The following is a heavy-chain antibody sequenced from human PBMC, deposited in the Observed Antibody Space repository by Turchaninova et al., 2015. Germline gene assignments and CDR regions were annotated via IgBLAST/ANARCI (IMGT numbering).Heavy chain of an antibody. CDR3: ARGIREYSSSWYWFDP. Sequence: QVHLVQSGAEVKKPGASVTLCCKASGYTVTSYYMHWVRQAPGQGLEWMGIINPSGGSTSYAQKFQGRVTMTRDTSTSTDYMEMSSLRSEDTAVYYCARGIREYSSSWYWFDPWGQGTLVTVSS. J-gene: IGHJ5*02. D-gene: IGHD6-13*01. CDR2: INPSGGST. V-gene: IGHV1-46*01. CDR1: GYTVTSYY.